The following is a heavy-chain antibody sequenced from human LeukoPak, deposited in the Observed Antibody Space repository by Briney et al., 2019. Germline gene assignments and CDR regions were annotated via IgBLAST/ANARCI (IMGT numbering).Heavy chain of an antibody. CDR3: ARDLRSVVPAANGAYYYYGMDV. CDR1: GFTSSSYG. CDR2: IWYDGSNK. J-gene: IGHJ6*02. D-gene: IGHD2-2*01. Sequence: GRSLRLSCAASGFTSSSYGMHWVRQAPGKGLEWVAAIWYDGSNKYYADSVKGRFTISRDNSKNTLYLQMNSLRAEDTAVYYCARDLRSVVPAANGAYYYYGMDVWGQGTTVTVSS. V-gene: IGHV3-33*01.